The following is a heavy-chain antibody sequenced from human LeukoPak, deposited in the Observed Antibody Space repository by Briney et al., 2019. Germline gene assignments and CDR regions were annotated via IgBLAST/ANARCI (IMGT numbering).Heavy chain of an antibody. V-gene: IGHV3-23*01. D-gene: IGHD6-6*01. Sequence: GGSLRLSCVASGFTFSSYAMTWVRQAPGKGLDWVSGITAGGDTTYYADSVKGWVTISRDNAKNTLYLQMNSLRADDTAVYYCARVSGAAHSTLNFDYWGQGTLVTVSS. J-gene: IGHJ4*02. CDR1: GFTFSSYA. CDR2: ITAGGDTT. CDR3: ARVSGAAHSTLNFDY.